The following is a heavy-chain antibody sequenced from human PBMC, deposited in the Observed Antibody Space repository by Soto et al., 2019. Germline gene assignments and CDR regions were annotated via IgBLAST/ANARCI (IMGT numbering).Heavy chain of an antibody. CDR1: GGTFSSSA. Sequence: QVRLVQSGAEVKKPGSSVKVSCTGSGGTFSSSAISWVRQAPGQGLEWMGAIIPIFGRANYSRKFQGRVTITADASTSTAYMELSSLRSEDTAVYYCATEKGDYLNYFDYWGQGTLVTGSS. V-gene: IGHV1-69*01. CDR2: IIPIFGRA. J-gene: IGHJ4*02. CDR3: ATEKGDYLNYFDY. D-gene: IGHD4-17*01.